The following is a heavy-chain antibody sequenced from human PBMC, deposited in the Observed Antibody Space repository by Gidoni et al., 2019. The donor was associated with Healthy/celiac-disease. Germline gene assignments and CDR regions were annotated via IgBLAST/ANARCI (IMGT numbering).Heavy chain of an antibody. J-gene: IGHJ6*02. V-gene: IGHV3-64D*06. Sequence: EVQLVASGGGLVQPGGSLSLSCSASGFTLRSYSMDVVRQASRKGMEYVSAIYRDGGRPYLADSVKGRFTNFRDNFKKTEYLKNESLGTGDQAWDYCVKDPPALYGMDVWGQGTTVTVSS. D-gene: IGHD2-2*01. CDR1: GFTLRSYS. CDR3: VKDPPALYGMDV. CDR2: IYRDGGRP.